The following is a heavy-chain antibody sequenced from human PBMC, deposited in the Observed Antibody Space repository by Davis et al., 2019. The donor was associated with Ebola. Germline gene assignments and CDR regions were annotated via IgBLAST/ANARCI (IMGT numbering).Heavy chain of an antibody. V-gene: IGHV1-69*13. CDR3: GVGGNYYYGMDV. J-gene: IGHJ6*02. CDR2: IIPIFGTA. D-gene: IGHD3-16*01. CDR1: GYTFTGYY. Sequence: SVKVSCKASGYTFTGYYMHWVRQAPGQGLEWMGGIIPIFGTANYAQKFQGRVTITADESTSTAYMELTSLRSEDTAVYYCGVGGNYYYGMDVWGQGTTVTVSS.